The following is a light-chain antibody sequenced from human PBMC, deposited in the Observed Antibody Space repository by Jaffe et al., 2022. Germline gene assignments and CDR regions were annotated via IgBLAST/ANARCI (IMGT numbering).Light chain of an antibody. V-gene: IGKV4-1*01. Sequence: DIVMTQSPDSLAVSLGERATINCKSSQSVLYSSNNKNYLAWYQQKPGQPPKLLIYWASTRESGVPDRFSGSGSGTDFTLTISSLQAEDVAVYYCQQYYSTPRKMYTFGQGTKLEIK. CDR3: QQYYSTPRKMYT. J-gene: IGKJ2*01. CDR2: WAS. CDR1: QSVLYSSNNKNY.